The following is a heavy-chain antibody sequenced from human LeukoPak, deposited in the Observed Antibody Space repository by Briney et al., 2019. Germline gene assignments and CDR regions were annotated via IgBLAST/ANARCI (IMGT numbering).Heavy chain of an antibody. Sequence: SVTVSCKASGGTFSSYAISWVRQAPGQGLEWMGGIIPIFGTANYAQKFQGRVTITADESTSTAYMELSSLRSEDTAVYYCARVGDGQQLVGYYYGMDVWGQGTTVTVSS. J-gene: IGHJ6*02. CDR2: IIPIFGTA. CDR1: GGTFSSYA. D-gene: IGHD6-13*01. CDR3: ARVGDGQQLVGYYYGMDV. V-gene: IGHV1-69*13.